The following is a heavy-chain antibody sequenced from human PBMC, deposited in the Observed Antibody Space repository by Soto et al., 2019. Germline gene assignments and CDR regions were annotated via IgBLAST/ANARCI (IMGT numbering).Heavy chain of an antibody. D-gene: IGHD5-18*01. CDR3: ARDGPQLWSNWFDP. Sequence: QVQLQESGPGLVKPSQTLSLTCTVSGGSISSGGYYWSWIRQHPGKGLEWIGYIYYSGRTYYNPSLKSRLTISVDTSKNQFSLKLSSVTAADTAVYYCARDGPQLWSNWFDPWGQGTLVTVSS. J-gene: IGHJ5*02. V-gene: IGHV4-31*03. CDR2: IYYSGRT. CDR1: GGSISSGGYY.